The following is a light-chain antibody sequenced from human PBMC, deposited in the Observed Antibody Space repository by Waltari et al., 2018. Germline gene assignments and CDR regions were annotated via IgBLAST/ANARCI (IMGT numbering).Light chain of an antibody. CDR3: SSYTSSSTLVV. CDR2: DVS. J-gene: IGLJ1*01. Sequence: QSALTQPASVSGSPGQSITISCTGTSSDAGGYNYVSWYQQHPSKAPKLMIYDVSNRPSGVSNRFSGSKSGNTASLTISGLQAEDEADYYCSSYTSSSTLVVFGTGTKVTVL. CDR1: SSDAGGYNY. V-gene: IGLV2-14*03.